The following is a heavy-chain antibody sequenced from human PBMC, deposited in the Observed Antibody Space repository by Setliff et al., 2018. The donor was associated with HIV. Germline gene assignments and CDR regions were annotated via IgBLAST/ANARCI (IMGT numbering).Heavy chain of an antibody. CDR2: IYTSGP. CDR3: ARASSDIPGVDSNYFDD. J-gene: IGHJ4*02. Sequence: SETLSLTCTVSDDSVSTFYWNWIRQPPGKGLEWIGRIYTSGPRYNPSLENRVTISVDTSKSQFFLMLSSVTAADTAVYYCARASSDIPGVDSNYFDDWGQGTLVTVPQ. CDR1: DDSVSTFY. D-gene: IGHD2-2*01. V-gene: IGHV4-4*08.